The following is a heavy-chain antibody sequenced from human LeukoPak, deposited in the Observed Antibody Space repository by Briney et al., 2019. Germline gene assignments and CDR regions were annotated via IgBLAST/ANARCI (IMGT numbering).Heavy chain of an antibody. V-gene: IGHV3-23*01. Sequence: GGSLRLSCAASGFRFSNFAMSWVRQAPGKGLEWVSLIIGSSGDTLYADSVKGRFTIFRDISKNRLYLQMNSLRAEDTALYYCAKGDYDYIEMGYFDDWGQGTLVTVSS. CDR2: IIGSSGDT. CDR1: GFRFSNFA. D-gene: IGHD5-12*01. J-gene: IGHJ4*02. CDR3: AKGDYDYIEMGYFDD.